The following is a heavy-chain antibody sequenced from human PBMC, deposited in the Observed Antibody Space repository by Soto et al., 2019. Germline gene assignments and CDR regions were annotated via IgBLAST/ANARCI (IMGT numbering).Heavy chain of an antibody. J-gene: IGHJ4*02. CDR3: ARGKLSDYVWGSYRYHFDY. D-gene: IGHD3-16*02. Sequence: SETLSLTFAVYCGSFSGYYWSWIRQPPGKGLEWIGEINHSGSTNYNPSLKSRVTISVDTSKNQFSLKLSSVTAADTAVYYCARGKLSDYVWGSYRYHFDYWGQGTVVTVSS. CDR1: CGSFSGYY. CDR2: INHSGST. V-gene: IGHV4-34*01.